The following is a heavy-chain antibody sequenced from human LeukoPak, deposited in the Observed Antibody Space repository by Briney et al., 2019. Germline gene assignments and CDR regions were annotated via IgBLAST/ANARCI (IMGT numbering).Heavy chain of an antibody. CDR3: ARHSDDYRRLGY. CDR2: IYTSGST. D-gene: IGHD4-11*01. Sequence: SETLSLTCTVSGGSISNYWSWIRQPAGKGLEWIGRIYTSGSTNYNPSLKSRVTMSVDTSKNQFSLKLSSVTAADTAVYYCARHSDDYRRLGYWGQGTLVTVSS. V-gene: IGHV4-4*07. J-gene: IGHJ4*02. CDR1: GGSISNY.